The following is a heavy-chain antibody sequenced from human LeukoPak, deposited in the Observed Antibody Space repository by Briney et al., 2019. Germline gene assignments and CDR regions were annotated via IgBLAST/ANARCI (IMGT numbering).Heavy chain of an antibody. Sequence: PSETLSLTCTVSGGSISSYYWSWIRQPPGKGLEWIEYIYYSGSTNYNPSLKSRVTISVDTSKNQFSLKLSSVTAADTAVYYCARVAGYCSSTSCFISGMDVWVQGTTVTVSS. CDR2: IYYSGST. J-gene: IGHJ6*02. CDR3: ARVAGYCSSTSCFISGMDV. D-gene: IGHD2-2*01. V-gene: IGHV4-59*01. CDR1: GGSISSYY.